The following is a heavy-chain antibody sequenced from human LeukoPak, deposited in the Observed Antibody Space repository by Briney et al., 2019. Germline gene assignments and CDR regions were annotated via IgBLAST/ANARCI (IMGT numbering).Heavy chain of an antibody. CDR2: INPGGGSA. CDR3: ASKDSSGWYEEA. J-gene: IGHJ5*02. D-gene: IGHD6-19*01. CDR1: GYTFTSYH. V-gene: IGHV1-46*01. Sequence: ASVKVSCKASGYTFTSYHIHWVRQAPGQGLEWMGVINPGGGSASYAQKFQGRVTMTRDTSTSTVYMELSSLRSEDTAVYYCASKDSSGWYEEAWGQGTLVTVSS.